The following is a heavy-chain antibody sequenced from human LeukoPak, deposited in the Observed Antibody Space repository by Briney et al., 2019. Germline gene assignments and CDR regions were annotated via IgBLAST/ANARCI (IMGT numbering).Heavy chain of an antibody. CDR2: IYPGDSDT. J-gene: IGHJ4*02. D-gene: IGHD3-22*01. CDR1: GYSFPNYW. Sequence: GESLKISCKGSGYSFPNYWIGWVRQMPGKGLEWMGMIYPGDSDTRYSPSFRGQVTISADKSISTAYLQWSSLKASDTAMYYCARTGDNYYSSGYYLDYWGQGSLVTVSS. V-gene: IGHV5-51*01. CDR3: ARTGDNYYSSGYYLDY.